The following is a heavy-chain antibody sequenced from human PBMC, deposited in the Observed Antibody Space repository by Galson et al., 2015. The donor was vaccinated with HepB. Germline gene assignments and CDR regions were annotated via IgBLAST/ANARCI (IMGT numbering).Heavy chain of an antibody. CDR3: ARDFAADTAMVEYYFDY. V-gene: IGHV4-4*07. Sequence: ETLSLTCTVSGGSISSYYWSWIRQPAGKGLEWIGRIYTSGSTNYNPSLKSRVTMSVDTSKNQFSLKLSSVTAADTAVYYCARDFAADTAMVEYYFDYWGQGTLVTVSS. D-gene: IGHD5-18*01. CDR2: IYTSGST. CDR1: GGSISSYY. J-gene: IGHJ4*02.